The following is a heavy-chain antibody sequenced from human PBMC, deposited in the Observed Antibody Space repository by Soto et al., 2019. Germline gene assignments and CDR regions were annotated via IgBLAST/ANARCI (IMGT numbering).Heavy chain of an antibody. Sequence: GGSLRLSCAASGFTFSSYSMNWVRQAPGKGLEWVSYISSSSSTIYYADSVKGRFTISRDNAKNSLYLQMNSLRDEDTAVYYCARDGDSEVGATIFFCYYGMDVWGQGTTVTVSS. J-gene: IGHJ6*02. D-gene: IGHD1-26*01. CDR1: GFTFSSYS. CDR3: ARDGDSEVGATIFFCYYGMDV. V-gene: IGHV3-48*02. CDR2: ISSSSSTI.